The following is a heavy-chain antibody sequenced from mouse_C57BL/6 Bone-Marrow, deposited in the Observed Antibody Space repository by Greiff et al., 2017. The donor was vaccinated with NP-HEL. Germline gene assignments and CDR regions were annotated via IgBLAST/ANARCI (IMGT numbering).Heavy chain of an antibody. CDR3: AYFYYGNYGWFAY. D-gene: IGHD2-1*01. V-gene: IGHV14-3*01. J-gene: IGHJ3*01. CDR1: GFNIKNTY. Sequence: EVQLQQSVAELVRPGASVKLSCTASGFNIKNTYMHWVKQRPEQGLEWIGRIDPANGNTKYAPKFQGKATITADTSSNTAYLQLSSLTSEDTAIYYCAYFYYGNYGWFAYWGQGTLVTVSA. CDR2: IDPANGNT.